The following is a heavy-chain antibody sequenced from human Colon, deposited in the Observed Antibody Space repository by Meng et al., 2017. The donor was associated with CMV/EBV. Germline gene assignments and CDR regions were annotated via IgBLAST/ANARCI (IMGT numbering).Heavy chain of an antibody. V-gene: IGHV3-23*01. Sequence: GGSLRLSCEASGFTFNNFAMSWVRQAPGKGLEWVSGIRNSAGTTYYLDSVKGRFTISRDISKSTVYLQMNSLRDEDTAIYYCVKAGASMIRTFDDWGQGTLVTVSS. CDR1: GFTFNNFA. D-gene: IGHD1-26*01. CDR2: IRNSAGTT. CDR3: VKAGASMIRTFDD. J-gene: IGHJ4*02.